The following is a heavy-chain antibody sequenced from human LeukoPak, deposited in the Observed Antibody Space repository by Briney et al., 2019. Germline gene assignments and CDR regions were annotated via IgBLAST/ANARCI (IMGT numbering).Heavy chain of an antibody. Sequence: QPGGSLRLSCAASGFTFSDCAMHWVRQAPGKGLEWVAVISYDGSNTYYADSVKGRFTISRDSSKNTLYLQMNSLRAEDTAVYYCARDSRRRYYDSSGYSDDAFDIWGQGTMVTVSS. D-gene: IGHD3-22*01. CDR2: ISYDGSNT. CDR1: GFTFSDCA. J-gene: IGHJ3*02. CDR3: ARDSRRRYYDSSGYSDDAFDI. V-gene: IGHV3-30-3*01.